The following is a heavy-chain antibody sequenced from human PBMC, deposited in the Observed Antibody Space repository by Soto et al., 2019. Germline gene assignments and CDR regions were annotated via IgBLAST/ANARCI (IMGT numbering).Heavy chain of an antibody. D-gene: IGHD3-10*01. V-gene: IGHV4-4*02. CDR3: ARVGWGSGYNYYTNFDY. J-gene: IGHJ4*02. CDR1: GDSISIKNW. CDR2: IWHLGTT. Sequence: TSVTMSLTCAVSGDSISIKNWSIWLHKPPGKGLEWIGEIWHLGTTNYNPSLESRVTISMDKSKNQFSLKLSSVTAADTAVYYCARVGWGSGYNYYTNFDYWGQGALVTVSS.